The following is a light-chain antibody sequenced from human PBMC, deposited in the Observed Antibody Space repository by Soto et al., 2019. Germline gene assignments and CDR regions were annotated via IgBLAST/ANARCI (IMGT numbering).Light chain of an antibody. CDR2: GNS. CDR3: QSYDSSLFYV. CDR1: SSNIGAGYD. J-gene: IGLJ1*01. Sequence: QSALTQPPSVSGAPGQRVTISCTGSSSNIGAGYDVHWYQQLPGTAPKLLIYGNSNRPSGVPDRFSGSKSGTSASLAITGLQAEDEADYYCQSYDSSLFYVFGTGTKLTVL. V-gene: IGLV1-40*01.